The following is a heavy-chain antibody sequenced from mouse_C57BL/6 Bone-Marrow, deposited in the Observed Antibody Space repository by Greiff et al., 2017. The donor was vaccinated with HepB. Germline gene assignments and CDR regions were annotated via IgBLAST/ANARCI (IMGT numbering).Heavy chain of an antibody. D-gene: IGHD2-2*01. J-gene: IGHJ4*01. CDR1: GFSLTSYG. V-gene: IGHV2-5*01. Sequence: VKLVESGPGLVQPSQSLSITCTVSGFSLTSYGVHWVRQSPGKGLEWLGVIWRGGSTDYNAAFMSRLSITKDNSKSQVFFKMNSLQADDTAIYYCAKRGLPHYYAMDYWGQGTSVTVSS. CDR2: IWRGGST. CDR3: AKRGLPHYYAMDY.